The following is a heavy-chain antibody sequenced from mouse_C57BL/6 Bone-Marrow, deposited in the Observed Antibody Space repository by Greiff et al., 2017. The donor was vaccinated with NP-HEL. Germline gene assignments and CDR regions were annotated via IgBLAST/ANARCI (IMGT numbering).Heavy chain of an antibody. J-gene: IGHJ4*01. CDR3: ARGVAMDY. CDR2: IYPGGGYT. Sequence: VQLQQSGAELVRPGTSVKMFCKASGYTFTNYWIGWAKQRPGHGLEWIGDIYPGGGYTNYNEKFKGKATLTADKSSSTAYMQFSSLTSEDSAIYYCARGVAMDYWGQGTSVTVSS. CDR1: GYTFTNYW. V-gene: IGHV1-63*01.